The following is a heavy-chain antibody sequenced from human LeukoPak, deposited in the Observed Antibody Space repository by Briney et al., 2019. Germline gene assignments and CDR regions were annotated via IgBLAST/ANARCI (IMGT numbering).Heavy chain of an antibody. CDR1: GFTFSSCG. Sequence: PGGSLRLSCAASGFTFSSCGMSWVRRAPGKGREWVSAINGSGGSTYYADSVKGRFTISRDNSKNTLYLQMNSMRAEDTAIYYCAKAQFDYFDYWGQGTLVTVSS. D-gene: IGHD3-10*01. V-gene: IGHV3-23*01. J-gene: IGHJ4*02. CDR2: INGSGGST. CDR3: AKAQFDYFDY.